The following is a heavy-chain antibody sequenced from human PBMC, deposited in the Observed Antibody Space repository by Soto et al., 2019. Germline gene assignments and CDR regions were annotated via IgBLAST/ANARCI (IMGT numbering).Heavy chain of an antibody. CDR1: GGSISSYY. Sequence: PSETLSLTCTVSGGSISSYYWSWIRQPPGKRLEWIGYIYYSGSTSYNPSLKSRVTISVDTSKNQFSLKLSSVTAADTAVYYCARNYGHAFDIWGQGTMVTVSS. D-gene: IGHD1-7*01. J-gene: IGHJ3*02. CDR2: IYYSGST. CDR3: ARNYGHAFDI. V-gene: IGHV4-59*01.